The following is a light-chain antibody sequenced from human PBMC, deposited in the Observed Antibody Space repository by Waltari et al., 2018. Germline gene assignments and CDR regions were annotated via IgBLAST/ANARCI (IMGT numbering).Light chain of an antibody. CDR3: CSYAGSSLHYV. J-gene: IGLJ1*01. Sequence: QSALTQPRSVSGSPGQSVTISCTGTSSDVGASNYVSWYQHHPGKAPKLMIYDVNKRPSGVPDRFSGSKSGNTASLTISGLQAEDEADYHCCSYAGSSLHYVFGTVTKVTVL. CDR1: SSDVGASNY. CDR2: DVN. V-gene: IGLV2-11*01.